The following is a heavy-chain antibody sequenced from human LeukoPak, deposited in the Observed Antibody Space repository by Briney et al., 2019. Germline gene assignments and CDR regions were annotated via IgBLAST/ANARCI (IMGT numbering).Heavy chain of an antibody. V-gene: IGHV3-21*01. J-gene: IGHJ4*02. D-gene: IGHD3-22*01. Sequence: PGGSLRLSCAASGFTFSSYSMNWVRQAPGKGLEWVSSISSSGSYIYYADSVKGRFTISRDNAKNSLYLQMNSLRAEDTAVYYCARDHYYDSSGYDYWGQGTLVTVSS. CDR2: ISSSGSYI. CDR1: GFTFSSYS. CDR3: ARDHYYDSSGYDY.